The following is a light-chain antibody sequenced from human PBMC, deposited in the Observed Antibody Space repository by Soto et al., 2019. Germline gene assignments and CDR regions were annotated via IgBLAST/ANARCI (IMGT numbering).Light chain of an antibody. Sequence: EIVLTQSPGTLSLSPGERATLSCRASQSVSNNYLAWYQQKPGQAPRLLIYGATNRATGIPDRFSGSGSGTDFTLTTSRLEPEDVAVYYCQQYGSAGTFGQGTKVEIK. CDR3: QQYGSAGT. CDR1: QSVSNNY. J-gene: IGKJ1*01. V-gene: IGKV3-20*01. CDR2: GAT.